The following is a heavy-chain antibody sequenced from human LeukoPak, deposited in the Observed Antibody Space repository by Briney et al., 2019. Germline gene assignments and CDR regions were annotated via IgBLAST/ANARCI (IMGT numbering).Heavy chain of an antibody. CDR3: ARVVLVQLRIDAFDI. V-gene: IGHV4-30-4*01. J-gene: IGHJ3*02. CDR2: IYYSGST. D-gene: IGHD2-2*01. CDR1: GGSISSGDYY. Sequence: SETLSLTCTVSGGSISSGDYYWSWIRQPPGKGLEWIGYIYYSGSTYYNPSLKSRVTISVDTSKNQFSLKLSSVTAADTAVYYCARVVLVQLRIDAFDIWGQGTMVTVSS.